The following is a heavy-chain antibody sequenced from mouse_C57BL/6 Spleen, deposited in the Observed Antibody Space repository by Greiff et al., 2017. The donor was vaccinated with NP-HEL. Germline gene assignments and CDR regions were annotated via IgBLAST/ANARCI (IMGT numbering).Heavy chain of an antibody. D-gene: IGHD1-1*01. CDR3: ARWGTTVVATTTDY. CDR2: IYPRSGNT. V-gene: IGHV1-81*01. J-gene: IGHJ2*01. CDR1: GYTFTSYG. Sequence: VQLQQSGAELARPGASVKLSCKASGYTFTSYGISWVKQRTGQGLEWIGEIYPRSGNTYYNEKFKGKAKLTADKSSSTAYMELRSLTSEDSAVYFCARWGTTVVATTTDYWGQGTTLTVSS.